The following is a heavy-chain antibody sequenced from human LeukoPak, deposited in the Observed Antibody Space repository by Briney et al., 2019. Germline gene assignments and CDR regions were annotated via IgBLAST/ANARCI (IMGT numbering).Heavy chain of an antibody. CDR2: ISGHGGNS. J-gene: IGHJ4*02. Sequence: GGSLRLSCAASRFTFGSYGMTWVRQAPGKGLEWVSSISGHGGNSYYADSVKGRFTISRDNSRSTLYLQMNSLRPEDTAIYYCAREGYYGSGSPPSLYFDYWGQGTLVTVSS. V-gene: IGHV3-23*01. CDR1: RFTFGSYG. CDR3: AREGYYGSGSPPSLYFDY. D-gene: IGHD3-10*01.